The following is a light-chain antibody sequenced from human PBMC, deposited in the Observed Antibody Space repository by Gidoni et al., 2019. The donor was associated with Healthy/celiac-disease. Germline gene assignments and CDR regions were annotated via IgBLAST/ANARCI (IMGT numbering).Light chain of an antibody. V-gene: IGKV3-15*01. CDR3: QQYNNWPGT. CDR1: QSVSSN. CDR2: GAS. Sequence: EIVMTQSPATLSVSPGERATLSCRASQSVSSNLAWYQQKPGQAPRLLSYGASTRATGIPARFSGSGSGTEFTLTISSLQSEDFAVYYCQQYNNWPGTFXQXTKVEIK. J-gene: IGKJ1*01.